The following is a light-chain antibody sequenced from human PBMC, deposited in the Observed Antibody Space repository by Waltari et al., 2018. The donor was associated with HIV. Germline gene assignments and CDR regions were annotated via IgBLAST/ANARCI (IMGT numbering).Light chain of an antibody. CDR3: QQYNTYSWT. CDR1: QKINTW. CDR2: QAS. Sequence: DIQMTQSPSTLSASVGDRVTITCRASQKINTWLAWYQQKPGKAPKLLIYQASQLYSEVPSRFSASGSGTDFTLTISGLQPDDFATYYCQQYNTYSWTFGQGTKVDFK. J-gene: IGKJ1*01. V-gene: IGKV1-5*03.